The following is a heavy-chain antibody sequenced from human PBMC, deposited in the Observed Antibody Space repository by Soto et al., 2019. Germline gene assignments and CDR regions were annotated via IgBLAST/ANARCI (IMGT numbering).Heavy chain of an antibody. J-gene: IGHJ6*02. V-gene: IGHV4-59*12. Sequence: PSETLSLTCTVSGGSISSYYWSWIRQPPGKGLEWIGYIYYSGSTNYNPSLKSRATISIDKSKNHFSLNLTSMTAADTAVYFCAREVSEGHLTFNYKFYGLDVWGQGTTVTVSS. CDR2: IYYSGST. CDR1: GGSISSYY. CDR3: AREVSEGHLTFNYKFYGLDV. D-gene: IGHD3-9*01.